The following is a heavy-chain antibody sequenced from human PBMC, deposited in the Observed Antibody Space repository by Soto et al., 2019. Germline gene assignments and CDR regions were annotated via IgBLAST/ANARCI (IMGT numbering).Heavy chain of an antibody. V-gene: IGHV4-39*01. D-gene: IGHD3-16*01. Sequence: QLQLQESGPGLVKPSETLSLTCTVSGGSISSSSYYWGWIRQPPGKGLEWIRSIYYSGYTYYNPSLKSRVTISVDTSKNQFSLKLSSVTAADTAVYYCARHNGPLYVGYYYDMDVWGQGTTVTVSS. CDR3: ARHNGPLYVGYYYDMDV. J-gene: IGHJ6*02. CDR1: GGSISSSSYY. CDR2: IYYSGYT.